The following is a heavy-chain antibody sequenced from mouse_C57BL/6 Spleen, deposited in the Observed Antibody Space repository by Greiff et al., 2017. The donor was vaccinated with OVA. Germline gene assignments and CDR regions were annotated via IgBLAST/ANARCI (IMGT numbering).Heavy chain of an antibody. CDR1: GYTFTNSP. D-gene: IGHD1-1*01. CDR2: FHPYNDDN. Sequence: VQLQESGAELVKPGASVTMSCTASGYTFTNSPIEWMKQNHGKRLAWIGNFHPYNDDNKYNDKVKGKATLTVEKSSSTVYLELSRLTSDDSAVYYCAITTGVVGAMDYWGQGTSVPVSS. CDR3: AITTGVVGAMDY. V-gene: IGHV1-47*01. J-gene: IGHJ4*01.